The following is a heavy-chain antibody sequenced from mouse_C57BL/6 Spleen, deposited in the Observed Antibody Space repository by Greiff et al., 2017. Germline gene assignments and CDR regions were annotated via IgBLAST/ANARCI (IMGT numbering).Heavy chain of an antibody. J-gene: IGHJ4*01. CDR1: GYAFSSSW. Sequence: QVQLQQSGPELVKPGASVKISCKASGYAFSSSWMNWVKQRPGKGLEWIGRIYPGDGDTNYNGKFKGKATLTADKSSSTAYMQLSSLTSEDSAVYVCARKWQLVGAMDYWGQGTSVTVSS. D-gene: IGHD1-3*01. CDR3: ARKWQLVGAMDY. CDR2: IYPGDGDT. V-gene: IGHV1-82*01.